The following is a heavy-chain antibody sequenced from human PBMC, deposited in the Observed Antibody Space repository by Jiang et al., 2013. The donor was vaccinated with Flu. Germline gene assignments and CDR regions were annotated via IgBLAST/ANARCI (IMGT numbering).Heavy chain of an antibody. D-gene: IGHD6-13*01. V-gene: IGHV2-5*02. CDR2: IYWDDDK. CDR3: AHISKGYSSSWYGLNSSGWYGFDY. CDR1: GFSLSTSGVG. Sequence: KPTQTLTLTCTFSGFSLSTSGVGVGWIRQPPGKALEWLALIYWDDDKRYSPSLKSRLTITKDTSKNQVVLTMTNMDPVDTATYYCAHISKGYSSSWYGLNSSGWYGFDYWGQGTLVTVSS. J-gene: IGHJ4*02.